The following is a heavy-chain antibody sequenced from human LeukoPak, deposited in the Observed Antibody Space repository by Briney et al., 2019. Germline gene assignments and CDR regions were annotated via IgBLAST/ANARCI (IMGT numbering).Heavy chain of an antibody. D-gene: IGHD6-19*01. CDR1: GFTFSSYA. Sequence: GGSQRLSCAAAGFTFSSYAMSWVRQAPGKGLEWVSRIIATGGSTYYADSVKGRFAISRDNSKNTLYLQLNSLRVEDTAVYYCAKGKTSGWDQDAFDIWGQGTMVTVSS. J-gene: IGHJ3*02. CDR3: AKGKTSGWDQDAFDI. V-gene: IGHV3-23*01. CDR2: IIATGGST.